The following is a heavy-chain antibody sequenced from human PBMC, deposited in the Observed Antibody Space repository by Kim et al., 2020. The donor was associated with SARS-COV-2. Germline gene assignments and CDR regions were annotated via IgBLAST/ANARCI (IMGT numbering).Heavy chain of an antibody. CDR2: IIPIFGTA. V-gene: IGHV1-69*13. D-gene: IGHD3-10*01. CDR3: ARVRGVIIKDPYYFDY. J-gene: IGHJ4*02. Sequence: SVKVSCKASGGTFGSYAISWVRQAPGQGLEWMGGIIPIFGTANYAQKFQGRVTITADESTSTAYMELSSLRSEDTAVYYCARVRGVIIKDPYYFDYWGQGTLVTVSS. CDR1: GGTFGSYA.